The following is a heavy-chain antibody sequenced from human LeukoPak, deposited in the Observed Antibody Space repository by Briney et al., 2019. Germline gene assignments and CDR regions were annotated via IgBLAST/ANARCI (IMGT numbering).Heavy chain of an antibody. CDR3: APYDYVWGSFRP. J-gene: IGHJ5*02. D-gene: IGHD3-16*02. CDR2: INPNSGDT. Sequence: GASVKVSCKASGYTFTAYYMHWVRQAPGQGLEWMGWINPNSGDTNSAQKFQDRVTVTRDTSISTAYMELSRLRSDDTAVYYCAPYDYVWGSFRPWGQGTLVTVSS. V-gene: IGHV1-2*02. CDR1: GYTFTAYY.